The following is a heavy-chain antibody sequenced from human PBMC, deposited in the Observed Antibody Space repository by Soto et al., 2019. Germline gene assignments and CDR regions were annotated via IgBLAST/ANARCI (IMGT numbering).Heavy chain of an antibody. J-gene: IGHJ6*03. CDR1: GGSFSGYY. Sequence: SETLSLTCAVYGGSFSGYYWSWIRLPPGKGLEWIGEINHSGSTNYNPSLKSRVTISVDTSKNQFSLKLSSVTAADTAVYYCARSGTIFGVVKYYYMDVWGKGTTVTVSS. V-gene: IGHV4-34*01. CDR2: INHSGST. CDR3: ARSGTIFGVVKYYYMDV. D-gene: IGHD3-3*01.